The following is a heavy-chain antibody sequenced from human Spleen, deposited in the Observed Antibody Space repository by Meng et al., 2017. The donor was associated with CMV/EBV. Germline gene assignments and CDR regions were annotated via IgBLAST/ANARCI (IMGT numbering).Heavy chain of an antibody. CDR3: ARVLVFLDSRPRGMDV. D-gene: IGHD3/OR15-3a*01. Sequence: GESLKISCAASEFIFSTYEMNWVRQAPGKGLEWMGWINPNSGGTNYAQKFQGRVTMTRDTSISTAYMELSRLRSDDTAVYYCARVLVFLDSRPRGMDVWGQGTTVTVSS. V-gene: IGHV1-2*02. CDR1: EFIFSTYE. J-gene: IGHJ6*02. CDR2: INPNSGGT.